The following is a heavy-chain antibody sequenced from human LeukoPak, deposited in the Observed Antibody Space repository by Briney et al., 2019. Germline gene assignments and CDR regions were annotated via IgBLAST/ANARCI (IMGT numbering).Heavy chain of an antibody. V-gene: IGHV3-53*01. D-gene: IGHD3-16*01. CDR3: ARDRVEVTTSMLGGVKRTVTDYYGMDV. CDR2: TYSDGTT. CDR1: GFTVSNNH. J-gene: IGHJ6*02. Sequence: GGSLRLSCGASGFTVSNNHMSWVRQAPGEGLEWVSITYSDGTTYYADSVKGRFTISRDNSRNTLYVQMNSLRAEDTAVYFCARDRVEVTTSMLGGVKRTVTDYYGMDVWGQGTTVTVSS.